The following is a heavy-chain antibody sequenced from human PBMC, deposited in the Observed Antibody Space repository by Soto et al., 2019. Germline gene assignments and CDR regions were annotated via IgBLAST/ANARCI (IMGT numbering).Heavy chain of an antibody. V-gene: IGHV1-46*01. CDR2: INPSGGST. CDR3: ARALGGSGGSAGMDV. J-gene: IGHJ6*02. CDR1: GYTFTSYY. Sequence: QVQLVQSGAEVKKPGASVKVSCKASGYTFTSYYMHWVRQAPGQGLERMGIINPSGGSTSYAQKFQGRVTMTRDTSTSTVYMELSSLRSEDTAVYYCARALGGSGGSAGMDVWGQGTTVTVSS. D-gene: IGHD2-15*01.